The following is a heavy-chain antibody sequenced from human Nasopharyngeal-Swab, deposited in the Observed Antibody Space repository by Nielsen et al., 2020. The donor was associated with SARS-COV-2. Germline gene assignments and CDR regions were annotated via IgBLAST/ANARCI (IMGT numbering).Heavy chain of an antibody. Sequence: WIRQPLGKGLEWIGYIYHTGTTNYNPSLKSRVIISIDTSKNQFSVKLSSVTAADTAVYYCAVILYESSGYWVDYWGQGTLVTVSS. CDR2: IYHTGTT. V-gene: IGHV4-59*01. J-gene: IGHJ4*02. D-gene: IGHD3-22*01. CDR3: AVILYESSGYWVDY.